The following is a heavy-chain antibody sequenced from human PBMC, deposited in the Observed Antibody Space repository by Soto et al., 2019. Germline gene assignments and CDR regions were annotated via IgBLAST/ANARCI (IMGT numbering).Heavy chain of an antibody. CDR3: ARDSVLAYYSEHRISYWFDP. J-gene: IGHJ5*02. CDR2: IYYSGNT. CDR1: VDSVGSGSYY. D-gene: IGHD4-4*01. Sequence: PSDTLSRTSTVSVDSVGSGSYYWSWIRQPLGKGLEWIGYIYYSGNTDYNPSLRGRATISVDKAKNHFSMQLTSVTSADTAIYYCARDSVLAYYSEHRISYWFDPWGQVTLVTVS. V-gene: IGHV4-61*03.